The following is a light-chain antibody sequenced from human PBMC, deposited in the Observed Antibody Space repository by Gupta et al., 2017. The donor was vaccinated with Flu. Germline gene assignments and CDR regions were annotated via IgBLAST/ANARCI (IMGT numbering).Light chain of an antibody. CDR3: QQHKNCPQVN. Sequence: EIVMTQSPATLSVSPGARATLSCRPSQRVRSSLAWYQQKPGQAPRLLIYGASSRDTDIAARFSGSGCGKELALTISSRQEEDFAGYFCQQHKNCPQVNFGQGTKVEIK. CDR2: GAS. J-gene: IGKJ2*01. V-gene: IGKV3-15*01. CDR1: QRVRSS.